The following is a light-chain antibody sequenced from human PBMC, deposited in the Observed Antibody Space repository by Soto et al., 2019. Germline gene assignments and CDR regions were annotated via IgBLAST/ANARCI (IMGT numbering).Light chain of an antibody. V-gene: IGKV1-39*01. CDR1: QSISTY. J-gene: IGKJ1*01. Sequence: DIQMTQSPSSLSASVGDRVTITCRASQSISTYLSWYQHKPGKAPKLLILAASSLQSGVPSRFSGSGSGTDFTLTISSLQPEDFATYYCQQAYRTTWTFGQGTKVDIK. CDR2: AAS. CDR3: QQAYRTTWT.